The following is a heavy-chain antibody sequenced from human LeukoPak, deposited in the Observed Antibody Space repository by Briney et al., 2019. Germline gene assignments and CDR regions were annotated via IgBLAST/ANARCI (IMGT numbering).Heavy chain of an antibody. CDR1: GFTFSRYS. V-gene: IGHV3-21*01. CDR2: ISNIGTSI. J-gene: IGHJ4*02. CDR3: AKLYPEAAAGTATFDY. D-gene: IGHD6-13*01. Sequence: GGSLRLSCAVSGFTFSRYSMNWVRQAPGKGLEWVSSISNIGTSIYYADSVKGRFTISRGNAKNSLYLQMDSLRAEDTAVYYCAKLYPEAAAGTATFDYWGQGTLVTVSS.